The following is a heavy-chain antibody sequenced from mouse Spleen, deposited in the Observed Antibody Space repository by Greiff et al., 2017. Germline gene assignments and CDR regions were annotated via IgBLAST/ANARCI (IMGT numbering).Heavy chain of an antibody. Sequence: EVMLVESGGGLVKLGGSLKLSCAASGFTFSSYAMSWVRQTPEKRLEWVATISSGGGNTYYPDSVKGRFTISRDNAKNTLYLQMSSLKSEDTAMYYCARQLITTALDYWGQGTTLTVSS. CDR3: ARQLITTALDY. V-gene: IGHV5-9*01. D-gene: IGHD1-2*01. CDR2: ISSGGGNT. J-gene: IGHJ2*01. CDR1: GFTFSSYA.